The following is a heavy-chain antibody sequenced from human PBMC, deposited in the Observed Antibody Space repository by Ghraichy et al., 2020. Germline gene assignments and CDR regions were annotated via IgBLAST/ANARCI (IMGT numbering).Heavy chain of an antibody. J-gene: IGHJ5*02. CDR1: GGTFSSYA. CDR3: ARDQYYYDSSGYYH. D-gene: IGHD3-22*01. CDR2: IIPIFGTA. Sequence: SVKVSCKASGGTFSSYAISWVRQAPGQGLEWMGGIIPIFGTANYAQKFQGRVTITADESTSTAYMELSSLRSEDTAVYYCARDQYYYDSSGYYHWGQGTLVTVSS. V-gene: IGHV1-69*13.